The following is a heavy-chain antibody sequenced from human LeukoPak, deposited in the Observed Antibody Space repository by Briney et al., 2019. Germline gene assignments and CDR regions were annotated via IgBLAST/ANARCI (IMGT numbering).Heavy chain of an antibody. CDR1: GGTFSSYA. J-gene: IGHJ3*02. CDR3: ARIRLWRPDAFDI. V-gene: IGHV1-18*01. D-gene: IGHD2/OR15-2a*01. CDR2: ISAYNGNT. Sequence: ASVKVSCKASGGTFSSYAISWVRQAPGQGLEWMGWISAYNGNTNYAQKLQSRVTMTTDTSTSTAYMELRSLRADDTAVYYCARIRLWRPDAFDIWGQGTMVTVSS.